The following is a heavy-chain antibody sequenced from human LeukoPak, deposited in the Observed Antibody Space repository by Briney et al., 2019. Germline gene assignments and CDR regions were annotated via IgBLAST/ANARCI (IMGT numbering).Heavy chain of an antibody. CDR1: GFTFSRYW. V-gene: IGHV3-7*01. D-gene: IGHD2-2*01. CDR3: ARDDTSTGDY. J-gene: IGHJ4*02. Sequence: GGSLRLSCAASGFTFSRYWMSWVRQAPGKGLEWVANIKQDGSERYYVDSVRGRFTISRDNAKNSLYLQMNRLRAEDTAVYFCARDDTSTGDYWGQGTPVTVSS. CDR2: IKQDGSER.